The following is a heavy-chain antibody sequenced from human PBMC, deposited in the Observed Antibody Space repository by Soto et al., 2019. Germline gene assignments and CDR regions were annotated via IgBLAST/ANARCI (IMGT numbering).Heavy chain of an antibody. D-gene: IGHD1-1*01. CDR1: GYTFTSYG. CDR3: ASTTGYYYYYYMDV. J-gene: IGHJ6*03. CDR2: ISAYNGNT. Sequence: QVQLVQSGAEVKKPGASVKVSCKASGYTFTSYGISWVRQAPGQGLEWMGWISAYNGNTNYAQKLQGRVTMNTDTSTSTAYMELRSLRSDDKAVYYCASTTGYYYYYYMDVWGKGTTVTVSS. V-gene: IGHV1-18*01.